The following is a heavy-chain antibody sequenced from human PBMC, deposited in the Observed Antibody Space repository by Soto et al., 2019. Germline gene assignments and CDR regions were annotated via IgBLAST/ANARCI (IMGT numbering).Heavy chain of an antibody. CDR3: ARVLNIAVAGFVWFDP. CDR1: GGSISSYY. Sequence: PSETLSLTCTVSGGSISSYYWSWIRQPPGKGLEWIGYIYYTGSTNYNPSLKSRVTISVDTSKNQFSLKLSSVNAADTAVYYCARVLNIAVAGFVWFDPWGQGTLVTVSS. CDR2: IYYTGST. J-gene: IGHJ5*02. V-gene: IGHV4-59*01. D-gene: IGHD6-19*01.